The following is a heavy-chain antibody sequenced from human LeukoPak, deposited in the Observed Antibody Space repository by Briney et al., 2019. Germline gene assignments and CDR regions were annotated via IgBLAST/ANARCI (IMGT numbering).Heavy chain of an antibody. V-gene: IGHV3-48*03. D-gene: IGHD3-10*02. CDR3: AELGITMIGGI. CDR1: GFTCSSYA. Sequence: GGTLRLSCAASGFTCSSYAMSWVRHAPGKGLERVSYISSSGSTIYYADSVKGRFTISRHNAKNSLYLQMNSLRAEDTAVYYCAELGITMIGGIWGRGTMVTVSS. J-gene: IGHJ3*02. CDR2: ISSSGSTI.